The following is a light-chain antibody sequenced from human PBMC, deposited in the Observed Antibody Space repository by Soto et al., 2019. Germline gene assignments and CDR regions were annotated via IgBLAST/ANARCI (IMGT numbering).Light chain of an antibody. Sequence: DTALTPSPGTLYLSPGERATLSCSATRSVGGSLAWYQQRPGQAPRLLVYHTSNRATGIPDRFSASGSGTDFTLTISRLEPEDFAVYYCQQYESSPRTFGQGTKVDIK. CDR1: RSVGGS. J-gene: IGKJ1*01. V-gene: IGKV3-20*01. CDR2: HTS. CDR3: QQYESSPRT.